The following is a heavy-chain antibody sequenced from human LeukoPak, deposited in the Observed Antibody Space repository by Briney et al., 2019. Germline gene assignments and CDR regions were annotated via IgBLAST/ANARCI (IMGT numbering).Heavy chain of an antibody. D-gene: IGHD1-26*01. Sequence: GGSLRLSCAASGFTFSTYSMNWVRQAPGKGLEWVSSISSSSSYIYYADSVKGRFTISRDNAKNSLYLQMNSLRAEDTAVYYCAREGSIGSIGSMDVWGQGTTVTVSS. CDR1: GFTFSTYS. V-gene: IGHV3-21*01. CDR3: AREGSIGSIGSMDV. J-gene: IGHJ6*02. CDR2: ISSSSSYI.